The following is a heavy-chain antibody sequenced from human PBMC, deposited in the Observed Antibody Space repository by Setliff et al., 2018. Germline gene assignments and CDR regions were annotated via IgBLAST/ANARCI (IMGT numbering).Heavy chain of an antibody. CDR2: VIPFHATA. D-gene: IGHD3-9*01. CDR3: ARVADWASRYFDY. V-gene: IGHV1-69*13. CDR1: GGTFSKYA. Sequence: GASVKVSCKAAGGTFSKYAMMWGRHAPGEGLELMGGVIPFHATADIARKFQDRLAITADESTSTTYMELNSLKSEDTAIYYCARVADWASRYFDYWGQGTLVTVSS. J-gene: IGHJ4*02.